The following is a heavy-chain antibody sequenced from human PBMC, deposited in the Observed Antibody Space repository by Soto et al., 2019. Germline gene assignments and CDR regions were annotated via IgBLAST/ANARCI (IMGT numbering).Heavy chain of an antibody. D-gene: IGHD5-12*01. J-gene: IGHJ6*02. Sequence: PGESLKISCDGSAYIFTNYWIIWVRQLPGKGLGYMGRIDPSDSSTNYSPSFQGHVTISADTSISTAYLQWASLTASDTAMYYCAREYSGYDPYGMDVWGQGTTVTVS. CDR1: AYIFTNYW. CDR2: IDPSDSST. CDR3: AREYSGYDPYGMDV. V-gene: IGHV5-10-1*01.